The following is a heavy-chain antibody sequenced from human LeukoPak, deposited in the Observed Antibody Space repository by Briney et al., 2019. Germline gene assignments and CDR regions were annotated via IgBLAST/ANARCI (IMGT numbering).Heavy chain of an antibody. CDR3: ARGVNDSWSGYSPYNWFDP. D-gene: IGHD3-3*01. CDR1: GFTFSSYW. CDR2: IKQDGSEK. Sequence: GGSLRLSCAASGFTFSSYWMSWVRQAPGKGLEWVANIKQDGSEKYYVDSVKGRFTISRDNAKNSLYLQMNSLRAEDTAVYYCARGVNDSWSGYSPYNWFDPWGQGTLVTVSS. V-gene: IGHV3-7*01. J-gene: IGHJ5*02.